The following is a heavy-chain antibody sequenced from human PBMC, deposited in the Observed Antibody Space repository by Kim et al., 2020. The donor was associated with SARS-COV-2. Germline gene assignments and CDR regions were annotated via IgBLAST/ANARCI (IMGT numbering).Heavy chain of an antibody. CDR2: MNPNSGNT. CDR3: ARGFHDSSGYYYGALAEDY. CDR1: GYTFTSYD. V-gene: IGHV1-8*01. Sequence: ASVKVSCKASGYTFTSYDINWVRQATGQGLEWMGWMNPNSGNTGYAQKFQGRVTMTRNTSISTAYMELSSLRSEDTAVYYCARGFHDSSGYYYGALAEDYWGQGTLVTVSS. J-gene: IGHJ4*02. D-gene: IGHD3-22*01.